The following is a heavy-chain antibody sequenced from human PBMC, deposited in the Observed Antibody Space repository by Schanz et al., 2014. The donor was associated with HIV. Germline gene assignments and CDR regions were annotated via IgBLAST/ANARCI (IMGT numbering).Heavy chain of an antibody. V-gene: IGHV3-30-3*01. Sequence: QVQLVESGGGVVQPGRSLRLSCAASGFTFSSYAMHWVRQAPGKGLEWVAVISYDGSNKYYADSVKGRFTISRDISKNTLYLQMNSLRAEDTAVYYCATAAVTDYSDNWGQGTLVTVSS. D-gene: IGHD4-17*01. J-gene: IGHJ4*02. CDR1: GFTFSSYA. CDR2: ISYDGSNK. CDR3: ATAAVTDYSDN.